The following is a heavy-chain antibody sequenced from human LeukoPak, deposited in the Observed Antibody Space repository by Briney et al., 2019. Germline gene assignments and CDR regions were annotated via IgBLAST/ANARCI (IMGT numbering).Heavy chain of an antibody. D-gene: IGHD2-8*01. V-gene: IGHV3-48*01. Sequence: GGSLRLSCAASGFTFSNYNINWVRQAPGKGLEWVSYISSSSTITYYADSVKGRFTISRDNAKNSLYLQMNSLRGEDTAVYYCARGLNFDYWGQGTLVTVSS. CDR3: ARGLNFDY. CDR2: ISSSSTIT. CDR1: GFTFSNYN. J-gene: IGHJ4*02.